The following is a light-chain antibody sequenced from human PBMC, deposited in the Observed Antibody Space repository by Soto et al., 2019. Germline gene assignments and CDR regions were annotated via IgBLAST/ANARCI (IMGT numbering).Light chain of an antibody. Sequence: IQVTQSPSSLSASVGDIVTITCRASQGIRNDLGWYQQKPGKAPKLLIYDASSLESGVPSRFSGSGSGTDFTLTISSLQPEDFATYYCQQSYSTPPTFGQGTKVDIK. V-gene: IGKV1-39*01. CDR1: QGIRND. CDR3: QQSYSTPPT. J-gene: IGKJ1*01. CDR2: DAS.